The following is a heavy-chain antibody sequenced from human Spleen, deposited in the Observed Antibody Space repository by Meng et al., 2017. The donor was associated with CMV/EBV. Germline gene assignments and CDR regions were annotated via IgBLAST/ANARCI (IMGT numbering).Heavy chain of an antibody. CDR2: IYWDDDK. V-gene: IGHV2-5*02. CDR1: GFSLSTVVVG. J-gene: IGHJ4*02. Sequence: QITLKESGPTLVKPTPTLTLTCTFSGFSLSTVVVGVSWIRQPPGKALEWLALIYWDDDKYYIPSLQSRLTVTKDTSKNQVVLTLTNVDPVDTATYYCAHLPGDWGQGTLVTVSS. CDR3: AHLPGD. D-gene: IGHD1-14*01.